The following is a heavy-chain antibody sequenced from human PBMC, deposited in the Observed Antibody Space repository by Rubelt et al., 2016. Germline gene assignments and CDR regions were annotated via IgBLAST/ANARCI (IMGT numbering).Heavy chain of an antibody. V-gene: IGHV3-NL1*01. CDR3: ASWPRSGSYYRFDY. CDR1: GFTFSNHG. J-gene: IGHJ4*02. D-gene: IGHD1-26*01. Sequence: QVQLVESGGGVVQPGRSLRLSCAASGFTFSNHGMHWVRQAPDKGLEWVSSISAGGGSTYYADSVRGRFTVSGNNSKNTMYLQLNSLRAEDTAVYYCASWPRSGSYYRFDYWGQGTLVTVSS. CDR2: ISAGGGST.